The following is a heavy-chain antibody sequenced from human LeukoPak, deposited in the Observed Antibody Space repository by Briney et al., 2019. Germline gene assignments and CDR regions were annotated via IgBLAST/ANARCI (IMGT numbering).Heavy chain of an antibody. D-gene: IGHD2-8*02. J-gene: IGHJ4*02. V-gene: IGHV3-23*01. CDR3: TRRAGGNLYDLDN. CDR2: VSGGSFDT. CDR1: GFTLSNYV. Sequence: PGGSLRLSCVASGFTLSNYVMSWVRQAPGKGLEWVSGVSGGSFDTYYTDSVKGRFTISRDNSKNMVYLQMNSLRAEDTAVYYCTRRAGGNLYDLDNWGQGTLVTVSS.